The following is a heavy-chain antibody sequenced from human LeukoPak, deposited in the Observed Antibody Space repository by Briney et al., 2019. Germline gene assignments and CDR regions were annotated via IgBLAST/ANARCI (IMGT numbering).Heavy chain of an antibody. CDR3: TSELDVRPNHY. Sequence: PGGSLRLSCAASGFTFSSYEMSWVRQAPGKGLEWVGRIKRKSDGGTTDYAAPVKGRFTISRDDSKNTLYLQMNSLQSEDTAVYYCTSELDVRPNHYWGQGTLVTVSS. CDR1: GFTFSSYE. V-gene: IGHV3-15*01. CDR2: IKRKSDGGTT. J-gene: IGHJ4*02. D-gene: IGHD1-14*01.